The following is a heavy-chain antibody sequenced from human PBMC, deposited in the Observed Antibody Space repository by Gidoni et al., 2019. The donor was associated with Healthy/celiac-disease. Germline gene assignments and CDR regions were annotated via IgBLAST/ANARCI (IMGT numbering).Heavy chain of an antibody. CDR1: GFTFRDYY. CDR3: ARSPALDWKNYYYYMDV. Sequence: QVQLVESGGGLVKPGGSLRLSCAASGFTFRDYYMSWIRQAPGKGLEWVSYISSSGSTIYYADSVKGRFTISRDIAKNSLYLQMNSLRAEDTAVYYCARSPALDWKNYYYYMDVWGKGTTVTVSS. CDR2: ISSSGSTI. D-gene: IGHD3-9*01. J-gene: IGHJ6*03. V-gene: IGHV3-11*01.